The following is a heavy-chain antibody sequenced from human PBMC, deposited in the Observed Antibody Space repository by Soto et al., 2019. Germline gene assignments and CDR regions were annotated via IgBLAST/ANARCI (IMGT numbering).Heavy chain of an antibody. CDR2: IWFDGSSK. J-gene: IGHJ4*02. Sequence: HVQLVESGGGVVQPGRSLRLSCVASGFTFSSHGMHWVRQAPGKGLEWVAVIWFDGSSKFYADSVKGRFTISRDNPKNTLYLQMNSLRAEDTAVYYCARDISGANPLNYFDHWGQGSLVTVSS. CDR1: GFTFSSHG. CDR3: ARDISGANPLNYFDH. V-gene: IGHV3-33*01.